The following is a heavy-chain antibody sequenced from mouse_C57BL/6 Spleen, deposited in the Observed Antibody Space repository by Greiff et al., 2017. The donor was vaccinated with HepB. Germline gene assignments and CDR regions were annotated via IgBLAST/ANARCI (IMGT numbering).Heavy chain of an antibody. Sequence: VKLQESGAELVKPGASVKISCKASGYAFSSYWMNWVKQRPGKGLEWIGQIYPGDGDTNYNGKFKGKATLTADKSSSTAYMQLSSLTSEDSAVYFCASRGGSSYNYAMDYWGQGTSVTVSS. D-gene: IGHD1-1*01. CDR2: IYPGDGDT. CDR1: GYAFSSYW. V-gene: IGHV1-80*01. J-gene: IGHJ4*01. CDR3: ASRGGSSYNYAMDY.